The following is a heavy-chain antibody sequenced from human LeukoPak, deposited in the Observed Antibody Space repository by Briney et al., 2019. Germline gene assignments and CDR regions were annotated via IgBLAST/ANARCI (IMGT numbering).Heavy chain of an antibody. J-gene: IGHJ4*02. CDR1: GGSVSSGNYY. CDR3: ARESNWVDY. D-gene: IGHD7-27*01. CDR2: IYYSGST. V-gene: IGHV4-61*03. Sequence: SETLSLTCTVSGGSVSSGNYYWSWIRQPPGKGLEWIGYIYYSGSTNYNPSLKSRVTISRDTSKNHFSLKLSSVTAAGTAVYYCARESNWVDYWGQGTLVTVSS.